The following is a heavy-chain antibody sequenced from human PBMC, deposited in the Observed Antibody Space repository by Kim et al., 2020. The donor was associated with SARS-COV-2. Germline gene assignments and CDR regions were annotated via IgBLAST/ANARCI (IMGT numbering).Heavy chain of an antibody. Sequence: GGSLRLSCVASGFTFENFGMHWVRQAPGKGLQWVSVISGNGESSHYGDFVRGRFTISRDNSNNSLHLQMKNLTTEDTALYYCAKTTVFSEEYHGSGSHYGMDVWGQGTTVTVSS. CDR3: AKTTVFSEEYHGSGSHYGMDV. J-gene: IGHJ6*02. V-gene: IGHV3-43*02. CDR1: GFTFENFG. D-gene: IGHD3-10*01. CDR2: ISGNGESS.